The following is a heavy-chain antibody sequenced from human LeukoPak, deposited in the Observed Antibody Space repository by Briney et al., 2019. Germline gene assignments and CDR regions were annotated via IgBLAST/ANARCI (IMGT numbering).Heavy chain of an antibody. D-gene: IGHD6-13*01. Sequence: PGGSLRLSCAASGFTFSLFWMHWVRQAPGKGLVWVSHINPDGSSSSYTDSVKGRFTISRDNARNTLYLQMNSLRAEDTAVYLCVRGERIAAAGLVELDWGQGNLVTVSS. CDR2: INPDGSSS. CDR3: VRGERIAAAGLVELD. V-gene: IGHV3-74*01. J-gene: IGHJ4*02. CDR1: GFTFSLFW.